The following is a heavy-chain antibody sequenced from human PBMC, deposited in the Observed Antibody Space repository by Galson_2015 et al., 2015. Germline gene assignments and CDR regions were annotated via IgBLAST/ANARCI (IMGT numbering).Heavy chain of an antibody. Sequence: SLRLSCAASGFTLSGSAMHWVRQASGKGLEWVGRIRSKANSYATAYAASVKGRFTISRDDSKNTAYLQMDSLKTEDTAMYYCTRLTSGPFDPWGQGTLVTVSS. D-gene: IGHD1-14*01. CDR2: IRSKANSYAT. V-gene: IGHV3-73*01. CDR1: GFTLSGSA. CDR3: TRLTSGPFDP. J-gene: IGHJ5*02.